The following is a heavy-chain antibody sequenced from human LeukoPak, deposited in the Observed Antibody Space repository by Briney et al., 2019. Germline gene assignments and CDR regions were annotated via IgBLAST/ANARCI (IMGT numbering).Heavy chain of an antibody. V-gene: IGHV3-21*01. Sequence: TAGGSLRLSCAASGFTFSAYSMNWVRQAPGKGLEWVSSISSGSRYIYYADSVKGRITISRDNAKNSLYLQMNSLRVEDTAVYYCARDKDVYFDYWGQGTLVTVSS. CDR2: ISSGSRYI. CDR3: ARDKDVYFDY. CDR1: GFTFSAYS. J-gene: IGHJ4*02.